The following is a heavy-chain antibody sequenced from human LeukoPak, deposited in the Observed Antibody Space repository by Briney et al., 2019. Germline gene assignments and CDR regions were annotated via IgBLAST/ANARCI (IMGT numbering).Heavy chain of an antibody. Sequence: SETLTLTCSVPGGSINNYYWSWIRQAPGRRLEWIGSVYHTGSTDYNPSLRSPVTISVDTSKNHFSLKVTSVTAADTAIYYCTRDRLGGAVASWIPDYWGQGILVTVSS. CDR1: GGSINNYY. CDR3: TRDRLGGAVASWIPDY. CDR2: VYHTGST. V-gene: IGHV4-59*01. J-gene: IGHJ4*02. D-gene: IGHD3-3*01.